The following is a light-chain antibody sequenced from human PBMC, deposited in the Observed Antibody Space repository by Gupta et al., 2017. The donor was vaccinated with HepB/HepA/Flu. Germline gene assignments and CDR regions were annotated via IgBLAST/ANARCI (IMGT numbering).Light chain of an antibody. CDR2: GAS. CDR3: QQYGSSLWT. Sequence: LTDSSCTLPLSPGARATLSFRASQSVSSSYLAWYQQKPGQAPRLLIYGASSRATGIPDRISGSGSGTDFTLTISRLEPEDFAVYYCQQYGSSLWTFGQGTKVEIK. CDR1: QSVSSSY. V-gene: IGKV3-20*01. J-gene: IGKJ1*01.